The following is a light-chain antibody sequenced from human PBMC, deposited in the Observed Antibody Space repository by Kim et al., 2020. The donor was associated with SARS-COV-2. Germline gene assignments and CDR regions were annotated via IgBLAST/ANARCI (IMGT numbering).Light chain of an antibody. J-gene: IGLJ2*01. V-gene: IGLV2-11*01. CDR1: RSDVGAYNY. CDR2: DVT. CDR3: CSFAGNSVI. Sequence: QSALTQPRSVSGSPGQSVTMSCTGTRSDVGAYNYVSWYQQHPGKAPKVVIYDVTNRPSGVPDRFSGSKSGNTASLTISGLQAEDEADYYCCSFAGNSVIFGGGTQLTV.